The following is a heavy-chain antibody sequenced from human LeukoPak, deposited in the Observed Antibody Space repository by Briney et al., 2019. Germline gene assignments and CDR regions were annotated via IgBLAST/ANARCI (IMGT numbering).Heavy chain of an antibody. CDR2: LKEDVSAR. CDR3: ANYRIQLWFEFDY. V-gene: IGHV3-7*03. CDR1: GFSISSHW. D-gene: IGHD5-18*01. J-gene: IGHJ4*02. Sequence: GGSLRLSCVASGFSISSHWMSWVRQAPGKGLEWVASLKEDVSARNLVDSVKGRFTISRDSSKNTLYLQMNSLRAEDTAVYYCANYRIQLWFEFDYWGQGTLVTVSS.